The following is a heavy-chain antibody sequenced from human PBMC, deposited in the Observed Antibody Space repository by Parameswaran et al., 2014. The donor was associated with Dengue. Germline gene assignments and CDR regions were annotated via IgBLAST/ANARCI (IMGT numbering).Heavy chain of an antibody. D-gene: IGHD6-19*01. V-gene: IGHV3-48*02. Sequence: WIRQPPGKGLEWVSYISSSSSTIYYADSVKGRFTISRDNAKNSLYLQMNSLRDEDTAVYYYARDSSGWYGGLDYGAREPWSPSPQ. CDR3: ARDSSGWYGGLDY. CDR2: ISSSSSTI. J-gene: IGHJ4*02.